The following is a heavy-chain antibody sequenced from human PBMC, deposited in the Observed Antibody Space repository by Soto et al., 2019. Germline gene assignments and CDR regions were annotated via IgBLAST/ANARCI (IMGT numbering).Heavy chain of an antibody. D-gene: IGHD2-2*01. CDR1: GGTFSSYA. CDR2: IIPIFGTA. V-gene: IGHV1-69*13. CDR3: AGGLFIVVVPAATKYYYYYGMDV. J-gene: IGHJ6*02. Sequence: ASVKVSCKASGGTFSSYAISWVRQAPGQGLEWMGGIIPIFGTANYAQKFQGRVTITADESTSTAYMELSSLRSEDTAVYYCAGGLFIVVVPAATKYYYYYGMDVWGQGTTVTVSS.